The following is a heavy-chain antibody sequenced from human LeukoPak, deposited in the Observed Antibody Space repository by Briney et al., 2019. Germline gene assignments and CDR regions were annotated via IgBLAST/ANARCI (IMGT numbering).Heavy chain of an antibody. CDR3: AKDAKFGGYYYYYMDV. Sequence: GGSLRLSCAASGFTFSSYAMTWVRQAPGKGLEWVAFIRYDGSNKYYADSVKGRFTISRDNSKNTLYLQMNSLRAEDTAVYYCAKDAKFGGYYYYYMDVWGKGTTVTISS. V-gene: IGHV3-30*02. CDR1: GFTFSSYA. CDR2: IRYDGSNK. D-gene: IGHD3-10*01. J-gene: IGHJ6*03.